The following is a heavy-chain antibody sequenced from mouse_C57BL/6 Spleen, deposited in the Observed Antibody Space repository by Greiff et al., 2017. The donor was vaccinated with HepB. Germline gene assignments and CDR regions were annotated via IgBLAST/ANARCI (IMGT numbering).Heavy chain of an antibody. J-gene: IGHJ2*01. D-gene: IGHD2-4*01. CDR2: ISSGGSYT. Sequence: EVQLVESGGDLVKPGGSLKLSCAASGFTFSSYGMSWVRQTPDKRLEWVATISSGGSYTYYPDSVKGRFTISRDNAKNTLYLQMSSLKSEDTAMYYCASHGYCDYHGYYFGCWGQGTTLTVSS. CDR1: GFTFSSYG. V-gene: IGHV5-6*01. CDR3: ASHGYCDYHGYYFGC.